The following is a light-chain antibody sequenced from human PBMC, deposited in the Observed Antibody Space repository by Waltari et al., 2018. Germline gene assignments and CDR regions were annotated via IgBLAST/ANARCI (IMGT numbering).Light chain of an antibody. CDR2: WAS. J-gene: IGKJ1*01. Sequence: DIVMTQSPVSLAVSLGERATINCKSSQSVLYSSNNKNYLAWYQQKPRQPPRLIIYWASTRESGVPERFSGNGSGTDFTLTISSLQAEDVAVYHCQQYYSSPSTFGQGTKVEIK. CDR1: QSVLYSSNNKNY. CDR3: QQYYSSPST. V-gene: IGKV4-1*01.